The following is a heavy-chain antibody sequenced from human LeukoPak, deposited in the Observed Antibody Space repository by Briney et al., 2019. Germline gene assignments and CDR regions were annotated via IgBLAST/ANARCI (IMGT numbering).Heavy chain of an antibody. CDR3: ARGTGYGVFDI. V-gene: IGHV3-23*01. CDR1: GFTFSSYG. CDR2: ISGSGGST. Sequence: GGSLRLSCAASGFTFSSYGMSWVRQAPGKGLEWVSAISGSGGSTYYADSVKGRFTISRDNSKNTLYLQMNSLRAEDTAVYYCARGTGYGVFDIWGQGTMVTVSS. D-gene: IGHD3/OR15-3a*01. J-gene: IGHJ3*02.